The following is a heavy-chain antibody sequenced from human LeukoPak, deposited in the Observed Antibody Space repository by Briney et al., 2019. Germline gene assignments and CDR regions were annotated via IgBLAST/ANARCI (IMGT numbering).Heavy chain of an antibody. D-gene: IGHD6-25*01. J-gene: IGHJ4*02. CDR2: ISYSESA. CDR3: ARHSSGYFDF. V-gene: IGHV4-59*08. Sequence: SETLSLTCSVSGGSISSYHWSWIRQPPGRGLEWIGYISYSESANYNPSLKSRVTILGDTSKNQCSLKLTSVTAADTAVYYCARHSSGYFDFWGQGTLVTVSS. CDR1: GGSISSYH.